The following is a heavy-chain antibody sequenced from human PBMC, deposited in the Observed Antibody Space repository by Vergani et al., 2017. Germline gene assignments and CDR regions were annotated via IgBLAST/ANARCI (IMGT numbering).Heavy chain of an antibody. Sequence: EVQLVESGGGLVQPGRSLRLSCAASGFTFDDYAMHWVRQAPGKGLEWVSGICWNSGSIGYADSVNGRFTISRDNAKNSLYRQMNSLRAEDTALYYCAKDIVKRAEGLVTLIDYWGQGTLVTVSS. CDR2: ICWNSGSI. CDR3: AKDIVKRAEGLVTLIDY. D-gene: IGHD3-3*01. CDR1: GFTFDDYA. J-gene: IGHJ4*02. V-gene: IGHV3-9*01.